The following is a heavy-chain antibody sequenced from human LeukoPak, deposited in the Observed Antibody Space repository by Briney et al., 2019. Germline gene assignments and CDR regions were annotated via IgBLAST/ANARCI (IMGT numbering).Heavy chain of an antibody. CDR3: ARDPPFDY. CDR1: GYTFTNYA. CDR2: ISAYNGNT. V-gene: IGHV1-18*01. J-gene: IGHJ4*02. Sequence: ASVKVSCKASGYTFTNYAMNWVRQAPGQGLEWMGWISAYNGNTNYAQKLQGRVTMTTDISTSTAYMELRSLRSDDTAVYYCARDPPFDYWGQGTLVTVSS.